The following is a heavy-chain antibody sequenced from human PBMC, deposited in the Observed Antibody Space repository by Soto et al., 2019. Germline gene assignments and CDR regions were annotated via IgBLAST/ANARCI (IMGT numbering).Heavy chain of an antibody. CDR3: ARDAYCSGGNCYSNDFQD. V-gene: IGHV1-18*01. D-gene: IGHD2-15*01. CDR2: ISANNGDT. Sequence: QVQLVQSGPEVKKPGASVKVSCKASGYTFTSYGISWVRQVPGQGLEWMGWISANNGDTNYAQKFQVRVTMTTDTSTSTAYMELRSLRSDDTAVYHCARDAYCSGGNCYSNDFQDWGQGTLVTVSS. CDR1: GYTFTSYG. J-gene: IGHJ1*01.